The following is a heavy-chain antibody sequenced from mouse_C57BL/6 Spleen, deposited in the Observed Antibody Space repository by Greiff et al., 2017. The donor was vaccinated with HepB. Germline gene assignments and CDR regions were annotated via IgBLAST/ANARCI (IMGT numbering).Heavy chain of an antibody. CDR3: AKGYTGHAMDY. CDR2: ISSGSSTI. V-gene: IGHV5-17*01. D-gene: IGHD5-1-1*01. CDR1: GFTFSDYG. Sequence: DVKLVESGGGLVKPGGSLKLSCAASGFTFSDYGMHWVRQAPEKGLEWVAYISSGSSTIYYADTVKGRFTISRDNAKNTLFLQMTSLRSEDTAMYYCAKGYTGHAMDYWGQGTSVTVSS. J-gene: IGHJ4*01.